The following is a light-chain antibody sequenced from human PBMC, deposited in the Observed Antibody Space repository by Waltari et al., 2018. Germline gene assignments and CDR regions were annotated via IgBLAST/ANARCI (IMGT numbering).Light chain of an antibody. CDR1: SSDVGAYHY. J-gene: IGLJ2*01. CDR3: ASYTKTSTLV. CDR2: NVN. Sequence: SITVSCTGTSSDVGAYHYVSWYQQHPGKAPRLIIYNVNSRPSGVSHRFAGSKSDNTASLTISGLQAEDEADYYCASYTKTSTLVFGGGTKLTVL. V-gene: IGLV2-14*03.